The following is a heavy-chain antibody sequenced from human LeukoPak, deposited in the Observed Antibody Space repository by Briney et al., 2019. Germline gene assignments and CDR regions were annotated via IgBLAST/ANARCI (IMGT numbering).Heavy chain of an antibody. CDR2: ISYDGSNK. CDR1: GFTFSSYA. J-gene: IGHJ3*02. V-gene: IGHV3-30*04. Sequence: GGSLRLSCAASGFTFSSYAMHWVRQAPGKGLEWVAVISYDGSNKYYADSVRGRFTISRDNSKNTLYLQMNSLRAEDTAMYYCAKGFLGYSYGHDALDIWGQGTMVTVSS. D-gene: IGHD5-18*01. CDR3: AKGFLGYSYGHDALDI.